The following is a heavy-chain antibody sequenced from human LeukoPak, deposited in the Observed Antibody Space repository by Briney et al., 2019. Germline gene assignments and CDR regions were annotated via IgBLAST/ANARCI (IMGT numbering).Heavy chain of an antibody. V-gene: IGHV4-34*01. J-gene: IGHJ5*02. CDR1: GGSFSGYY. Sequence: PSETLSLTCAVYGGSFSGYYWSWIRQPPGRGLEWIGEINHSGSTNYNPSLKSRVTISVDTSKNQFSLKLSSVTAADTAVYYCARVEPPYYDFWSGQYHYHKHNWFDPWGQGTLVTVSS. D-gene: IGHD3-3*01. CDR3: ARVEPPYYDFWSGQYHYHKHNWFDP. CDR2: INHSGST.